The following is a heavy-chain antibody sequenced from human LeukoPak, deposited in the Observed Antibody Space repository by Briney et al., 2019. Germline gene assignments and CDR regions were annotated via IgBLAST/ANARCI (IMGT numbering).Heavy chain of an antibody. J-gene: IGHJ5*02. V-gene: IGHV1-46*03. Sequence: ASVKVSCKASGYTFTNYFMHWVRQAPGQGLEWMGFFNPSGGTTSYAQNFQGRVTMTRDTSTITVYMELSSLRSEDTAVYYCARLYDISNSWFDPWGQGTLVTVSS. CDR1: GYTFTNYF. CDR2: FNPSGGTT. CDR3: ARLYDISNSWFDP. D-gene: IGHD3-9*01.